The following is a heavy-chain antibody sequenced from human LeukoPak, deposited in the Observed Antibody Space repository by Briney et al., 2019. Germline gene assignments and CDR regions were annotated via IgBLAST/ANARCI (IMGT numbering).Heavy chain of an antibody. CDR3: ARSSRYYYYYYMDV. CDR2: ISYDGSNK. CDR1: GYTFSSYA. Sequence: SCKASGYTFSSYAMHWVRQAPGKGLEWVAVISYDGSNKYYADSVKGRFTISRDNSKNTLYLQMNSLRAEDTAVYYCARSSRYYYYYYMDVWGKGTTVTVSS. J-gene: IGHJ6*03. V-gene: IGHV3-30-3*01.